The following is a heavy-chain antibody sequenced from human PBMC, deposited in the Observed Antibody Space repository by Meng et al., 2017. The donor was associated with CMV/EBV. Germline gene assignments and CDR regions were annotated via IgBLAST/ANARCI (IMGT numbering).Heavy chain of an antibody. CDR2: INPNSGGT. CDR1: GYSFSGYY. V-gene: IGHV1-2*02. J-gene: IGHJ4*02. D-gene: IGHD1-7*01. CDR3: ARVLRQTSDFDD. Sequence: CKAYGYSFSGYYMHWVRQAPGQGLEWMGWINPNSGGTNFAQKFQGRVTMTRDTSISTAYMELSRLRSDDTAVYYCARVLRQTSDFDDWGQGTLVTVSS.